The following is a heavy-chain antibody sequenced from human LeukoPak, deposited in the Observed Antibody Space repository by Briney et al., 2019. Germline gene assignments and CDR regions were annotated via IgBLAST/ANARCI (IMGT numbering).Heavy chain of an antibody. V-gene: IGHV3-33*01. D-gene: IGHD5-18*01. CDR1: GFTFSTYG. CDR3: ARDQAAMKSYYYYGMDV. Sequence: GGSLRLSCAASGFTFSTYGMHWVRQAPGKGLEWVAVIWYDGSNKYYADSVKGRFTISRDNSKNTLYLQMYSLRAEDTAVYYCARDQAAMKSYYYYGMDVWGKGTTVTVSS. J-gene: IGHJ6*04. CDR2: IWYDGSNK.